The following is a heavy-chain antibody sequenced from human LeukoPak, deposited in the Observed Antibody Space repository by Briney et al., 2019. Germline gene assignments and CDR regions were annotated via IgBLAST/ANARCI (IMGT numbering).Heavy chain of an antibody. V-gene: IGHV3-33*01. CDR1: GFTFSSCG. D-gene: IGHD1-26*01. J-gene: IGHJ4*02. Sequence: PGRSLRLSCAASGFTFSSCGMHWVRQAPGKGLEWVAVIWYDGSNKYYADSVKGRFTISRDNSKNTLYLQMNSLRAEDTAVYYCATTPRWVGYFDYWGQGTLVTVSS. CDR3: ATTPRWVGYFDY. CDR2: IWYDGSNK.